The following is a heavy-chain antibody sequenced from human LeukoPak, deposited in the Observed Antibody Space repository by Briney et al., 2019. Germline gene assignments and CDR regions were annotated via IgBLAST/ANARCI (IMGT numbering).Heavy chain of an antibody. D-gene: IGHD6-13*01. CDR2: ISSSSSYI. CDR1: GFTFSSYS. CDR3: ARGPGYSSSWFFDY. J-gene: IGHJ4*02. V-gene: IGHV3-21*01. Sequence: GGSLRLSCAASGFTFSSYSMNWVRQAPGKGLEWVSSISSSSSYIYYADSVKGRFTISRDNAKNSLYLQMNSLKAEDTAVYYCARGPGYSSSWFFDYWGQGTLVTVSS.